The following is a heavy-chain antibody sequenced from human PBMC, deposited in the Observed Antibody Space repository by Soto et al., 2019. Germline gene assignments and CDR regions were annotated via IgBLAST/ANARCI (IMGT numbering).Heavy chain of an antibody. D-gene: IGHD3-22*01. V-gene: IGHV3-23*01. CDR2: ISGSGGNT. CDR3: AKEMGDYYDSSGSWFDP. CDR1: GFTFSSYV. J-gene: IGHJ5*02. Sequence: EVQLLESGGGLVQPGGSLRLSCAASGFTFSSYVMSWLRQAPGKGLEWVSAISGSGGNTYYADSVKGRFTISRDNSKNTLFLQMNSLRAEDTALYFCAKEMGDYYDSSGSWFDPWGQGTLVTVSS.